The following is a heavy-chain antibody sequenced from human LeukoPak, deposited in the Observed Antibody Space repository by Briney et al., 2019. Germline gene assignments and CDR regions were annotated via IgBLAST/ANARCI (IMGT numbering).Heavy chain of an antibody. D-gene: IGHD3-10*01. Sequence: GASVKVSCKASGYTFIGYSISWVRQAPGHGLEWMGWITPYNGNTNYVQNFQGRVTMTTDTSTSTAYMELRSLRSDDTAVYYCATARVTMVRGVTTGFDYWGQGTLVTVSS. CDR3: ATARVTMVRGVTTGFDY. CDR2: ITPYNGNT. J-gene: IGHJ4*02. CDR1: GYTFIGYS. V-gene: IGHV1-18*01.